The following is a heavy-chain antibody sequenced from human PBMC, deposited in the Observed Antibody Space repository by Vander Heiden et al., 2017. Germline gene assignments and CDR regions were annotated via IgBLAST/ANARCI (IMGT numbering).Heavy chain of an antibody. D-gene: IGHD3-3*01. CDR2: ISSSSSYI. Sequence: EVQLVESGGGLVKPGGSLRLSCAASGFTFSRYSMNWVRQAPGKGLEWVSSISSSSSYIYYADSVKGRFTISRDNAKNSLYLQMNSLRAEDTAVYYCARVFPQYYDFWSGYYTDYWGQGTLVTVSS. V-gene: IGHV3-21*01. J-gene: IGHJ4*02. CDR1: GFTFSRYS. CDR3: ARVFPQYYDFWSGYYTDY.